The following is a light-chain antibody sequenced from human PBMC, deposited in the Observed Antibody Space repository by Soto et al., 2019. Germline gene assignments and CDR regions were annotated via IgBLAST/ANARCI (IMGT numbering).Light chain of an antibody. CDR1: SSNIGAGYD. CDR2: DTF. Sequence: QSVLTQPPSVSGAPGQTVSIPCSGSSSNIGAGYDVHWYQQLPGTVPKLVIYDTFNRPSGVPDRFSGSKSGNTASLTVSGLQAEDEADYYCSSYAGSSNVFGTGTKVTVL. CDR3: SSYAGSSNV. J-gene: IGLJ1*01. V-gene: IGLV1-40*01.